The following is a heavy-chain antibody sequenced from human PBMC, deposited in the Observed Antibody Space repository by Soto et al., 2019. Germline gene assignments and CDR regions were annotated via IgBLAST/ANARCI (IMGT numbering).Heavy chain of an antibody. V-gene: IGHV3-30-3*01. CDR3: ARPLWRDDYNWGYFDL. CDR2: ISYDGSNK. CDR1: GCTFSSFA. Sequence: GGSLRLSCAASGCTFSSFARHWVRQAPGKGLEWVAVISYDGSNKYYADSVKGRFTISRDNSKNTLYLQMNSLGTEDTAVYYCARPLWRDDYNWGYFDLWGRGTLVTVSS. J-gene: IGHJ2*01. D-gene: IGHD4-4*01.